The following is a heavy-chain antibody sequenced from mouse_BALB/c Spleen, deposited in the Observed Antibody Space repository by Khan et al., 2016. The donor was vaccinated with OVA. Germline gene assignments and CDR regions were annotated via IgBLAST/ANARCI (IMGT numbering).Heavy chain of an antibody. CDR2: IYPGNTDT. D-gene: IGHD4-1*01. Sequence: VQLKESGTVLARPGASVKMSCKASGYTFTSYWMHWVKQRSGQGLEWIGDIYPGNTDTNYNQKFKGKAKLTAVTSTSTAYMELYSLTNEDSAVYYCTRRNWDVAWFAYWGQGTLVTVAA. J-gene: IGHJ3*01. V-gene: IGHV1-5*01. CDR3: TRRNWDVAWFAY. CDR1: GYTFTSYW.